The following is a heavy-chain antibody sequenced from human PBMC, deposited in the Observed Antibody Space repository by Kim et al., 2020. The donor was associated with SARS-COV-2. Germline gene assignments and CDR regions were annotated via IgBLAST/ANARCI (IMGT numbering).Heavy chain of an antibody. V-gene: IGHV3-48*02. CDR1: GFSFSSYS. CDR3: ARDKGRLGIGHYYYGMDV. J-gene: IGHJ6*02. CDR2: ISRCSTTI. Sequence: GSLRLSCAASGFSFSSYSMNWVRQAPGKGLEWVSYISRCSTTIYYADSVKGRFTVSRDGAKNSLYLQMNSLRDEDTAVYYCARDKGRLGIGHYYYGMDVWGQGTTVTVSS. D-gene: IGHD2-15*01.